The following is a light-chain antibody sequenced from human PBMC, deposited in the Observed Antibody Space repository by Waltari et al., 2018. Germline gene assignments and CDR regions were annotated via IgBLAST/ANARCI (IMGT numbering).Light chain of an antibody. V-gene: IGKV4-1*01. CDR1: QSVLYRSDNKNY. J-gene: IGKJ5*01. Sequence: DIVMTQSPDSLAVSLGERATIHCTSSQSVLYRSDNKNYLGWYQQKPGLPPKLLIYWASTRESGVPDRFSGSGSGTDFTLTISSLQAEDVAVYYCQQYYSSPVTFGQGTRLEIK. CDR3: QQYYSSPVT. CDR2: WAS.